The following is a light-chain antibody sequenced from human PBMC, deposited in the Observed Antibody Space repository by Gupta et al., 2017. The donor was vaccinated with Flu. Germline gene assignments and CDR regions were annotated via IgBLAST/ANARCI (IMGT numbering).Light chain of an antibody. Sequence: DIHMTHSPSSLSASVGDRVTITCRASQSISSYFDCYQQKPGKAPKLLISAASRAHSGLPSRISGSAYATYFTLTISMRHPEDFVNYYSQQGDSTPRTFGEGTKVEIK. CDR3: QQGDSTPRT. J-gene: IGKJ4*02. CDR2: AAS. CDR1: QSISSY. V-gene: IGKV1-39*01.